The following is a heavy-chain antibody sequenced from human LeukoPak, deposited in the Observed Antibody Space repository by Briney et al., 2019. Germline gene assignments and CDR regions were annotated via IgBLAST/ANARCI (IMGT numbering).Heavy chain of an antibody. CDR2: MSKDGRTI. D-gene: IGHD5-12*01. V-gene: IGHV3-48*03. CDR3: ARGSYTGFDLYFDS. J-gene: IGHJ4*02. CDR1: GFRFSSQE. Sequence: GGSLRLSCAASGFRFSSQEMAWFRQAPGKGLEWVSYMSKDGRTIYYADSVKGRFTISRDNTRNSLFLQLSSLRADDTGFYYCARGSYTGFDLYFDSWGQGTLVTISS.